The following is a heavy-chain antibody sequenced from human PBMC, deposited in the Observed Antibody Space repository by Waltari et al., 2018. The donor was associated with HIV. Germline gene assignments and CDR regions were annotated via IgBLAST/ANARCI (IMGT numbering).Heavy chain of an antibody. V-gene: IGHV4-39*01. CDR1: GGPISGSSYD. Sequence: QLQLQESGPGLVKPSGTLSLTCTVPGGPISGSSYDWGRVRQHPGKGLVWMGNIYYSGITYYNPSLKSRVTISVDTSKNQFSLKLSSVTAADTAVYYCARRGYCSSISCYRPRYFDYWGQGTLVTVSS. CDR3: ARRGYCSSISCYRPRYFDY. J-gene: IGHJ4*02. CDR2: IYYSGIT. D-gene: IGHD2-2*01.